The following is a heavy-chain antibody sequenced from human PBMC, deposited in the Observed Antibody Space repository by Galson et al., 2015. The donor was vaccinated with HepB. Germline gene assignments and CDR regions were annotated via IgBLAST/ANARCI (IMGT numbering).Heavy chain of an antibody. J-gene: IGHJ5*02. D-gene: IGHD3-3*01. CDR2: IYSDGST. CDR1: GFTVSSNY. CDR3: ARVAQRFLEWYFNWLDP. V-gene: IGHV3-66*01. Sequence: SMRLSCAAPGFTVSSNYMSWVRQAPGKGLEWVSIIYSDGSTYYADSVKGRFTISRDNSKNTLYLQMNSLRVDDTAVYYCARVAQRFLEWYFNWLDPWGQGTLVTVSS.